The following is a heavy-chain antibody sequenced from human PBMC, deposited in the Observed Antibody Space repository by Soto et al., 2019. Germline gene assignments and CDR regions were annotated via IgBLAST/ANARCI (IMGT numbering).Heavy chain of an antibody. J-gene: IGHJ5*01. V-gene: IGHV3-11*01. D-gene: IGHD5-12*01. CDR2: ISVRGDVI. CDR3: ARERAPDIRFDS. CDR1: GFTFTDYY. Sequence: QVQLVESGGGLGKPGGSRRLSCAASGFTFTDYYMSWIRQIPGKGLEWISYISVRGDVIHYIDSVKGRFTISRDNAKNSLFLQMDSLRVEDSAIYYCARERAPDIRFDSWGQGTLVTVSS.